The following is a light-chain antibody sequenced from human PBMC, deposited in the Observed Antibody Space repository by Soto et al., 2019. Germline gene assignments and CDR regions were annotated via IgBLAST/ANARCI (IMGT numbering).Light chain of an antibody. J-gene: IGKJ1*01. CDR1: QSISNW. CDR3: QQDNSPWT. CDR2: DAS. Sequence: DIQMTQSPSTLSASVGDRVTITCRASQSISNWLAWFQQKPGKAPKVLSYDASSLESGAPSRFIGSGSGTEFTLTISSLQPEDFASYYCQQDNSPWTFGEGTKVEIK. V-gene: IGKV1-5*01.